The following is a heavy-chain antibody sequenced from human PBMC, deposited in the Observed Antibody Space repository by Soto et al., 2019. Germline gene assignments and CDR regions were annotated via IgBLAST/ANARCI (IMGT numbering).Heavy chain of an antibody. J-gene: IGHJ4*02. CDR2: ISSDGTYI. D-gene: IGHD6-13*01. CDR1: GFTFSTYW. CDR3: ARGPHYSSSWYDY. Sequence: EVQLVESGGGLIQPGGSLRLSCAASGFTFSTYWMHWVRQAPGKGLVWVSRISSDGTYISYANSVKGRFTISRDNAKNTLYLQMNSLRDEDTAVYYCARGPHYSSSWYDYWGQGTLVTVSS. V-gene: IGHV3-74*01.